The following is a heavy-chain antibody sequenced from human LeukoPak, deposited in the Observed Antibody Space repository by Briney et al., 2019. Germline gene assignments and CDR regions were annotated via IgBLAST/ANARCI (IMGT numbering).Heavy chain of an antibody. D-gene: IGHD2-8*02. Sequence: GGSLRLSCVGSGFIFSGYWMSWVRQAPGKGLEWVANIKQDGSEKYYADSVRGRFNISRENTKNSLSPQMNSLTVDDTAVYYCVRWGAWSSFDYWGQGTPVTVS. CDR3: VRWGAWSSFDY. J-gene: IGHJ4*02. CDR1: GFIFSGYW. CDR2: IKQDGSEK. V-gene: IGHV3-7*03.